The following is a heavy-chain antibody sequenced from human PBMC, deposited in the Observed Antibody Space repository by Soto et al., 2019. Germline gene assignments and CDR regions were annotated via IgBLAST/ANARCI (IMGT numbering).Heavy chain of an antibody. D-gene: IGHD3-10*01. J-gene: IGHJ6*03. Sequence: PSETLSLTCAVYGGSFSGYYWSWIRQPPGKGLEWIGEINHSGSTNYNPSLKSRVTISVDTSKNQFSLKLSSVTAADTAVYYCARGRRCYYGSGSYYTRYYYYYMDVWGKGTTVTVSS. CDR3: ARGRRCYYGSGSYYTRYYYYYMDV. CDR2: INHSGST. V-gene: IGHV4-34*01. CDR1: GGSFSGYY.